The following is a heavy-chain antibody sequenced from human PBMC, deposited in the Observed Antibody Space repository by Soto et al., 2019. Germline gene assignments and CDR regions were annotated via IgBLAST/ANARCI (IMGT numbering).Heavy chain of an antibody. J-gene: IGHJ4*02. D-gene: IGHD3-10*01. CDR3: ASSHYPVSFDY. V-gene: IGHV4-59*01. CDR2: IYYSGST. Sequence: QVQLQESGPGLVKPSETLSLTCTVSDGSISSYYWSWIRQPPGKGLEWIGYIYYSGSTNYNPSLKSRVTISVDTSNNQFSLKLSSVTAAHTAVYYCASSHYPVSFDYWGQGTLVTVSS. CDR1: DGSISSYY.